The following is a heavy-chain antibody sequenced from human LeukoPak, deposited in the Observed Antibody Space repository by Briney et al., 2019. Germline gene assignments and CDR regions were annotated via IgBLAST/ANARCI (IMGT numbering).Heavy chain of an antibody. CDR3: ARYVSDPPMYYYGMDV. V-gene: IGHV4-31*03. CDR1: GGSISSGGYY. Sequence: PSETLSLTCTVSGGSISSGGYYWSWIRQHPGKGLEWIGYIYYSGSTYYNPSLKSRVTISVDTSKNQFSLKLSSVTAADTAVYYCARYVSDPPMYYYGMDVWGQGTTVTVSS. J-gene: IGHJ6*02. CDR2: IYYSGST. D-gene: IGHD2/OR15-2a*01.